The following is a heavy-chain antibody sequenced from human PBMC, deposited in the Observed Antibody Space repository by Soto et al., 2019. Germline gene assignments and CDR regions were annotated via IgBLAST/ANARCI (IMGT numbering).Heavy chain of an antibody. V-gene: IGHV3-30-3*01. D-gene: IGHD2-21*02. CDR1: GFTFSSYA. CDR3: ASTALGGGVVTAIPSNYYGMDV. CDR2: ISYDGSNK. Sequence: QVQLVESGGGVVQPGRSLRLSCAASGFTFSSYAMHWVRQAPGKGLEWVAVISYDGSNKYYADSVKGRFTISRDNSKNTLYLQMNSLRAEDTAVYYCASTALGGGVVTAIPSNYYGMDVWGQGTTVTVSS. J-gene: IGHJ6*02.